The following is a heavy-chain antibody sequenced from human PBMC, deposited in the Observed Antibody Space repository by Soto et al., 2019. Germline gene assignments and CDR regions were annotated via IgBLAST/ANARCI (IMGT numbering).Heavy chain of an antibody. CDR3: ARYHYYDSSGLSKGLDY. J-gene: IGHJ4*02. CDR1: GYTFSSYC. CDR2: ISAYNGNT. D-gene: IGHD3-22*01. Sequence: ASLKVSCKPSGYTFSSYCISWVRQAPGQGLEWMGWISAYNGNTNYAQKLQGRVTMTTDTSTSTAYMELRSLRSDDTAVYYCARYHYYDSSGLSKGLDYWGQ. V-gene: IGHV1-18*01.